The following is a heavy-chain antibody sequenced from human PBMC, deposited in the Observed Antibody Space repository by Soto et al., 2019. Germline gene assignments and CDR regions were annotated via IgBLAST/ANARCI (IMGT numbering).Heavy chain of an antibody. CDR1: GFTFSSYG. Sequence: QVQLVESGGGVVQPGRSLRLSCAASGFTFSSYGMHWVRQAPGKGLEWVAVIWYDGSNKYYADSVKSRFTNSRDNSKNTRYLQINSLTAEDTAAYYSARAGGLGDDDGAAIDYWGQGSLVTVSS. CDR3: ARAGGLGDDDGAAIDY. D-gene: IGHD3-16*01. J-gene: IGHJ4*02. V-gene: IGHV3-33*01. CDR2: IWYDGSNK.